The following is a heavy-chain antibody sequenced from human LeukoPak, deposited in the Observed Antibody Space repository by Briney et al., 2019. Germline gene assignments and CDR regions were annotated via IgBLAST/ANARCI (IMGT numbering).Heavy chain of an antibody. CDR3: ARRSSSEF. D-gene: IGHD6-6*01. V-gene: IGHV5-51*01. CDR1: RYSFSNYW. Sequence: GESLKISCKGSRYSFSNYWIGWVPQMPGKGLEWMAIINPGNSDTKYNPAFQGQVTISADKSISTAYLQWSSLKASDSAMYYCARRSSSEFWGQGTLVTVSS. CDR2: INPGNSDT. J-gene: IGHJ4*02.